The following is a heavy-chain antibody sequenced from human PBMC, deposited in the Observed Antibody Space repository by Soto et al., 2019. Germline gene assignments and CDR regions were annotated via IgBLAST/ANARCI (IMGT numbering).Heavy chain of an antibody. Sequence: PGGSLRLSCAASGFTFSSYSMNWVRQAPGKGLEWVSSISSSSSYIYYADSVKGRFTISRDNAKNSLYLQMNSLRAEDTAVYYCASPGGVGYYYYGMDVWGQGTTVTVSS. D-gene: IGHD2-8*02. V-gene: IGHV3-21*01. J-gene: IGHJ6*02. CDR3: ASPGGVGYYYYGMDV. CDR1: GFTFSSYS. CDR2: ISSSSSYI.